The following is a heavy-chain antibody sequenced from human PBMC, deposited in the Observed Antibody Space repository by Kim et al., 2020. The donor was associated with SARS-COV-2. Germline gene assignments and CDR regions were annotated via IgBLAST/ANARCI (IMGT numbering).Heavy chain of an antibody. CDR2: IQARASNFAT. D-gene: IGHD6-19*01. V-gene: IGHV3-73*01. Sequence: GGSLRLSCAASGFTFRGSHIHWVRQAPGKGLEWVGRIQARASNFATAYAASVQGRFTISRQDSKNVAELQMNGLKTDDTATYYCTSEYVSGQLPGYWGQGTLVIVSS. CDR3: TSEYVSGQLPGY. J-gene: IGHJ4*02. CDR1: GFTFRGSH.